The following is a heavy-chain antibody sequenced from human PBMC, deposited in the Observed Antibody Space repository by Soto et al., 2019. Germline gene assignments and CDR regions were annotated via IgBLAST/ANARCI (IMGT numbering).Heavy chain of an antibody. CDR1: GGTFDIFS. D-gene: IGHD6-19*01. CDR3: AKETGDEDSGCYPFTDWSPP. V-gene: IGHV1-69*01. Sequence: QVQLVQSGAEVKKPGSSVKVSCKASGGTFDIFSISWVRQAPGQGLEWMGGIIPIFGTAEYSQKFQGRVTITADESSHPSKRELSSRRLGDTAFYYGAKETGDEDSGCYPFTDWSPPGAQEALVPV. CDR2: IIPIFGTA. J-gene: IGHJ5*02.